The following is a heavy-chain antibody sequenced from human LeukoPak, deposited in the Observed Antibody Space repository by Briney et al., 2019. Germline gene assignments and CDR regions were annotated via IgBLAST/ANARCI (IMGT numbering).Heavy chain of an antibody. V-gene: IGHV3-9*01. CDR3: AKALEYYYGSGSLYYFDY. CDR1: GFTFDDYA. D-gene: IGHD3-10*01. J-gene: IGHJ4*02. CDR2: ISWNSGSI. Sequence: GRSLRLSCAASGFTFDDYAMPWVRQAPGKGLEWDSGISWNSGSIGYADSVKGRFTISRDNAKNSLYLQMNSLRAEGTALYYCAKALEYYYGSGSLYYFDYWGQGTLVTVSS.